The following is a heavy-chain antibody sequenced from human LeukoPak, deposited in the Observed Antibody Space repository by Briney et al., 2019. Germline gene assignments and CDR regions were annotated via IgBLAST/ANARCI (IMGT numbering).Heavy chain of an antibody. Sequence: SLTLSLTCTVSGGSISSGGYYWSWLRQPPGKGLEWIGYIYHSGSTYYNPSLKSRVTISVDRSKNQFSLKLSSVTAADTAVYYCARVQSPGYYYYYMDVWGKGTTVTVSS. CDR2: IYHSGST. CDR3: ARVQSPGYYYYYMDV. V-gene: IGHV4-30-2*01. CDR1: GGSISSGGYY. J-gene: IGHJ6*03.